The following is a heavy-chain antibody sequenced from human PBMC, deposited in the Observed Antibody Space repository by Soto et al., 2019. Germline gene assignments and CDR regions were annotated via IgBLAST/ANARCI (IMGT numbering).Heavy chain of an antibody. CDR2: ISGSGGST. J-gene: IGHJ3*02. Sequence: EVQLLESGGGLVQPGGSPRLSCAASGFTFSSYAMNWVRQAPGKGLEWVSAISGSGGSTYYADSVKGRFTISRDSSKNTLYLQMNSLRAEETAVYYCAKGNSWSPALVLDIWGQGTMVTVSS. D-gene: IGHD1-7*01. CDR3: AKGNSWSPALVLDI. V-gene: IGHV3-23*01. CDR1: GFTFSSYA.